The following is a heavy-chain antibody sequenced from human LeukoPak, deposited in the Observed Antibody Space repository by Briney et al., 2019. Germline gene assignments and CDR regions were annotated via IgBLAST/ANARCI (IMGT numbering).Heavy chain of an antibody. CDR2: IKQDGREK. J-gene: IGHJ4*02. CDR3: AREFTTWELPFFDY. CDR1: GFTFSTYW. Sequence: GGSLRLSCAASGFTFSTYWMSRVPQAPGKGLEWVANIKQDGREKYYVDSVKGRFTTSRDNAKNSLYLEMNSLRAEDTAVYYCAREFTTWELPFFDYWGQGKLVTVSS. V-gene: IGHV3-7*01. D-gene: IGHD1-26*01.